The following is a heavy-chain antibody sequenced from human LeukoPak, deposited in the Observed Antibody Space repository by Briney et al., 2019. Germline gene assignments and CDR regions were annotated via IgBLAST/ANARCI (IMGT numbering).Heavy chain of an antibody. CDR3: ARDWELLRFQH. V-gene: IGHV1-8*01. J-gene: IGHJ1*01. CDR2: MNPNSGNT. D-gene: IGHD1-26*01. CDR1: GYTFTSYD. Sequence: GASVKVSCKASGYTFTSYDINWVRQATGQGLEWMGWMNPNSGNTGYVQKFQGRVTMTRNTSISTAYMELSSLRSEDTAVYYCARDWELLRFQHWGQGTLVTVSS.